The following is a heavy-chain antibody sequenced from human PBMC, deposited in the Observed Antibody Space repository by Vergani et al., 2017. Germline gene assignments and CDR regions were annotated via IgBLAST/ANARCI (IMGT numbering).Heavy chain of an antibody. CDR3: ARLSDTAMVYVDY. J-gene: IGHJ4*02. CDR1: GGSISSSSYY. CDR2: IYYSGST. V-gene: IGHV4-39*01. Sequence: QLQLQESGPGLVKPSETLSLTCTVSGGSISSSSYYWGWIRQPPGKGLEWIGSIYYSGSTYYNPSLKSRVTISVDTSKNQFSLKLSSVTAADTAVYYCARLSDTAMVYVDYWGQGTLGTVSS. D-gene: IGHD5-18*01.